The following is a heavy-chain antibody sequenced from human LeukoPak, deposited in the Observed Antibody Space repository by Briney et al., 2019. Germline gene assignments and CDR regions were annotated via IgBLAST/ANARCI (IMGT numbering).Heavy chain of an antibody. CDR1: GGSISSGGYY. CDR2: IYYSGST. Sequence: PSETLSLTCTVSGGSISSGGYYWSWIRQHPGKGLEWIGYIYYSGSTYYNPSLKSRVTISVDTSKNQFSLKLSSVTAADTAVYYCARHLTWGWYAFDIWGQGTMVTVSS. V-gene: IGHV4-31*03. J-gene: IGHJ3*02. D-gene: IGHD6-19*01. CDR3: ARHLTWGWYAFDI.